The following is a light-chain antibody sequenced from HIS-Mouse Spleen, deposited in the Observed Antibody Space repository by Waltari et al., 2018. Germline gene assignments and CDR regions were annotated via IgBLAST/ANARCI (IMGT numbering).Light chain of an antibody. CDR1: NCGSKS. CDR2: DDS. J-gene: IGLJ3*02. CDR3: CSYAGSYTWV. Sequence: SYVLTQPPSASVAPGKTARITRGANNCGSKSVHWYQQKPGQAPVLVVYDDSDRPSGIPEQFSGSNSGNTATLTISRVEAGDEADYYCCSYAGSYTWVFGGGTKLTVL. V-gene: IGLV3-21*03.